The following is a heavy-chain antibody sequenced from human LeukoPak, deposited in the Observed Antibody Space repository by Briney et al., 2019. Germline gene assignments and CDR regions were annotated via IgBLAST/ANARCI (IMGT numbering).Heavy chain of an antibody. CDR1: GGTFSSYA. Sequence: SVKVSCKASGGTFSSYAISWVRQAPGQGLEWMGGIIPIFGTANYAQKFQGRVTITTDESTSTAYMELSSLRSEDTAVYYCARDPRYSGHGGGWGQRTLVTVSS. V-gene: IGHV1-69*05. J-gene: IGHJ4*02. D-gene: IGHD5-12*01. CDR2: IIPIFGTA. CDR3: ARDPRYSGHGGG.